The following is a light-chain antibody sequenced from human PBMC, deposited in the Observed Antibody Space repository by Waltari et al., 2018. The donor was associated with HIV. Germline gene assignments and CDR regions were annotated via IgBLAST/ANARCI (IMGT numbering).Light chain of an antibody. V-gene: IGLV3-1*01. CDR2: KDT. CDR3: QVWDRGTAV. J-gene: IGLJ2*01. Sequence: SYDLTQPLSVSVSPGDTASITCSGDALTDKYAYGYQPQPGHAPSLVIYKDTQRPSGIPGRFSGSSSGNTAALTISGTQPMDEADYFCQVWDRGTAVFGGGTKVTVL. CDR1: ALTDKY.